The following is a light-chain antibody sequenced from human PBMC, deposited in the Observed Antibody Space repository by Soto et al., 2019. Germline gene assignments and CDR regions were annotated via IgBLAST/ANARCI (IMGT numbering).Light chain of an antibody. J-gene: IGKJ3*01. CDR2: DAS. Sequence: EIVLTQSPATLSLSPGERATLSCRASQSISSYLAWYQQKPDQAPRLLIYDASNRATGIPARFSGSGSGTDITLTISSLEPEDFALYYCHQRSTWPFTFGPGTKVDIK. CDR3: HQRSTWPFT. CDR1: QSISSY. V-gene: IGKV3-11*01.